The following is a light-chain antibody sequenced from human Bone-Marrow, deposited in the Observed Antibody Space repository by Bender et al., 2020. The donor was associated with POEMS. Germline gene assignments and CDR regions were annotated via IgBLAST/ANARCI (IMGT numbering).Light chain of an antibody. CDR3: QSYDSNLSGWL. J-gene: IGLJ3*02. CDR2: ENN. CDR1: SSNIGRGWD. Sequence: QSVLTQPASVSGSPGQSITISCTGTSSNIGRGWDVHWYQHLPGTAPKVLIYENNNRPSGVPDRFSGSKSGTSASLAITGLQAEDEAEYYCQSYDSNLSGWLFGGGTKLTVL. V-gene: IGLV1-40*01.